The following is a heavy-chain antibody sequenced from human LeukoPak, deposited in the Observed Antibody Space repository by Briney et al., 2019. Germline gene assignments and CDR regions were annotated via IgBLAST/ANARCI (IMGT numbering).Heavy chain of an antibody. Sequence: SVKVSCKASGGAFSSYAISWVRQAPGQGLEWMGGIIPIFGTANYAQKFQGRVTITTDESTSTAYMELSSLRSEDTAVYYCAREGYCSGGSCYDYWGQGTLVTVSS. D-gene: IGHD2-15*01. J-gene: IGHJ4*02. CDR1: GGAFSSYA. CDR3: AREGYCSGGSCYDY. V-gene: IGHV1-69*05. CDR2: IIPIFGTA.